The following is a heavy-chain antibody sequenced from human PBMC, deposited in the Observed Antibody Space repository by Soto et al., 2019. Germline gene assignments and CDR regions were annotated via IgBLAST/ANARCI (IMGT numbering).Heavy chain of an antibody. Sequence: SETLSLTCTVSGYSISSGSYWAWIRQPPGKGPEWIASIYHGGTTFYNPSLKSRITISVDTSNNQFSLKLTSVTAADTAVYYCAKYCSTTSCYTDAFDIWGQGTMVTVSS. J-gene: IGHJ3*02. D-gene: IGHD2-2*01. CDR3: AKYCSTTSCYTDAFDI. CDR1: GYSISSGSY. CDR2: IYHGGTT. V-gene: IGHV4-38-2*02.